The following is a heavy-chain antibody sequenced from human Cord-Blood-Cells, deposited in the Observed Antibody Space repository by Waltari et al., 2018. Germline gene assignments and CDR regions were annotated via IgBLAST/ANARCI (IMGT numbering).Heavy chain of an antibody. J-gene: IGHJ4*02. CDR1: GFTFSSYA. CDR2: ISGSGGST. D-gene: IGHD3-3*01. Sequence: EVQLLESGGGLVQPGVSLRLSCAASGFTFSSYAMSWVRQAPGTGLEWVSAISGSGGSTYYADSVKGRFTISRDNSKNTLYLQMNSLRAEDTAVYYCAKAEGGIFGVVIIRFDYWGQGTLVTVSS. CDR3: AKAEGGIFGVVIIRFDY. V-gene: IGHV3-23*01.